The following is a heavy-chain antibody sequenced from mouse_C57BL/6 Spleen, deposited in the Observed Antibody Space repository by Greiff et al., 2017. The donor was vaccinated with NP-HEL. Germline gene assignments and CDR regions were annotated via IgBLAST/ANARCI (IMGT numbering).Heavy chain of an antibody. CDR3: ARNCDPYYAMDY. J-gene: IGHJ4*01. CDR2: ISSGSSTI. Sequence: EVKLQESGGGLVKPGGSLKLSCAASGFTFSDYGMHWVRQAPEKGLEWVAYISSGSSTIYYADTVKGRCTISRDNAKNTLFLQMTSLRSEDTAMYYCARNCDPYYAMDYWGQGTSVTVSS. D-gene: IGHD4-1*01. V-gene: IGHV5-17*01. CDR1: GFTFSDYG.